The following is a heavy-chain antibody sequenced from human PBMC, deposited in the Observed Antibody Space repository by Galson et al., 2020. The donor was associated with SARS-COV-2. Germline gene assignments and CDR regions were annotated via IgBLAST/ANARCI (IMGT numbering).Heavy chain of an antibody. CDR1: DGTFSSYT. Sequence: SVKVSCKASDGTFSSYTLSWVRQAPGQGLEWLGRIIPQFNITYYAQHLQGRLTITADESTSTTDMELRSLTSDDTAIYYCARIASKIGSDFWGQGTLVSVSS. J-gene: IGHJ4*02. CDR3: ARIASKIGSDF. CDR2: IIPQFNIT. V-gene: IGHV1-69*13. D-gene: IGHD3-10*01.